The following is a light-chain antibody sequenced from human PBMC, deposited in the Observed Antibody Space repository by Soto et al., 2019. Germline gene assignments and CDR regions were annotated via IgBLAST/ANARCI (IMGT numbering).Light chain of an antibody. CDR3: STSSSTSTTWV. J-gene: IGLJ3*02. CDR1: SSDVGGYNY. CDR2: AVS. Sequence: QSALTQPASVSGSPGQSITLSCTGTSSDVGGYNYVSWYQQHPGKAPKLMIYAVSNRPSGVSNRFSGSKSGNTASLTISGLQAEDEADYYCSTSSSTSTTWVFGGGTKLTVL. V-gene: IGLV2-14*01.